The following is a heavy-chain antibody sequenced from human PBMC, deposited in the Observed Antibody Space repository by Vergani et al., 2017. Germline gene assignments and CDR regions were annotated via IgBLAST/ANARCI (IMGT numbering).Heavy chain of an antibody. CDR3: ARDPDGYIEYWYFDL. CDR2: ISSSSSYI. CDR1: GFTFSSYS. Sequence: EVQLVESGGGLVKPGGSLRLSCAASGFTFSSYSMNWVRQATGKGLEWVSSISSSSSYIYYADSVKGRFTISRDNAKNSLYLQMNSLRAEDTAVYYCARDPDGYIEYWYFDLWGRGTLVTVSS. J-gene: IGHJ2*01. V-gene: IGHV3-21*01. D-gene: IGHD5-24*01.